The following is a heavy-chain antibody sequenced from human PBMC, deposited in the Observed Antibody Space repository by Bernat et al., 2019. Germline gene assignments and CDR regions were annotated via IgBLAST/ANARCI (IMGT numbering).Heavy chain of an antibody. Sequence: QITLKESGPTLVKPTQTLTLTCTFSGFSLSTSGVGVGWIRQPPGKALEWLALIYWDDDKRYSPSLKSRLTITKDTSKNQVVLTMTNMDPVDTATYYCARILEDFWSGKYYYYMDVWGKGTTVTVSS. J-gene: IGHJ6*03. V-gene: IGHV2-5*02. CDR1: GFSLSTSGVG. CDR3: ARILEDFWSGKYYYYMDV. D-gene: IGHD3-3*01. CDR2: IYWDDDK.